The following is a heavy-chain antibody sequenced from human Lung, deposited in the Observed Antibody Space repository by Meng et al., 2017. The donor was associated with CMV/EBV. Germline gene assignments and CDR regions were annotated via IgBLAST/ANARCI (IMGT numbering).Heavy chain of an antibody. CDR2: ISAYNGNT. D-gene: IGHD1-26*01. J-gene: IGHJ6*02. Sequence: SVKVSCXASGYTFTSYGISWVRQAPGQGLEWMGWISAYNGNTNYAQKLQGRVTMTTDTSTSTAYMELRSLRSDDTAMYYCARIGATSSYYYGMDVWGQGNTVTVSS. CDR3: ARIGATSSYYYGMDV. V-gene: IGHV1-18*01. CDR1: GYTFTSYG.